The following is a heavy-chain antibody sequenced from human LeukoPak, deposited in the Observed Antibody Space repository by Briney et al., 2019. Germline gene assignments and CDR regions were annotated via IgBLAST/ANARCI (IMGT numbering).Heavy chain of an antibody. V-gene: IGHV3-23*01. D-gene: IGHD6-13*01. J-gene: IGHJ4*02. CDR1: GFTFSNYA. CDR3: AKVSIAAADTLRNYDY. CDR2: ISGGGSTT. Sequence: GGSLRLSCVVSGFTFSNYAMSWVRQAPGKGLEWVSVISGGGSTTYYADSVKGRFTISRDNSKTTLYLQMNGLRADDTAIYYCAKVSIAAADTLRNYDYWGQGTLVTVSS.